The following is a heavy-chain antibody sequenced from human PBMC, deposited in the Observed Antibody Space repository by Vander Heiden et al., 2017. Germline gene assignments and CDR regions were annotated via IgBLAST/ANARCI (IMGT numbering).Heavy chain of an antibody. D-gene: IGHD6-19*01. CDR1: GLTFDDYA. Sequence: EVQLVESGGGLVQPGRSLRLSCAASGLTFDDYAMHWVRQAPGKGLEWVSGIRWNSGDIGYVDSVKGRFTISRDNAKNSLYLQMNSLRAEDTALYYCAKGYSSGWSYFDYWGQGTLVTVSS. V-gene: IGHV3-9*01. CDR3: AKGYSSGWSYFDY. CDR2: IRWNSGDI. J-gene: IGHJ4*02.